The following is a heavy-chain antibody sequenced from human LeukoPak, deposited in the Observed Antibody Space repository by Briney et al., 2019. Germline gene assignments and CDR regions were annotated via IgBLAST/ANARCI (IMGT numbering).Heavy chain of an antibody. CDR3: AKDVGYCSGGSCHGS. CDR1: GFTFSSYG. Sequence: GGSLRLSCAASGFTFSSYGMHWVRQAPGKGLEWVAFIRYDGSNKYYADSVKGRFTISRDNSKNTLYLQMNSLRAEDTAVYYCAKDVGYCSGGSCHGSWGQGTLDTVSS. V-gene: IGHV3-30*02. CDR2: IRYDGSNK. J-gene: IGHJ5*02. D-gene: IGHD2-15*01.